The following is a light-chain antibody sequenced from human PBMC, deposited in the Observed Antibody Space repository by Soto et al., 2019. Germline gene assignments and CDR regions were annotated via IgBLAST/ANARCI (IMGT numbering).Light chain of an antibody. CDR1: RSVDTD. Sequence: EIVLTQSPATLSVSPGDSATLSCRASRSVDTDLAWYQQKPGQAPRLLVFATSARATGVPARFSGSGSETEFSLTISSLQIEDFALYYCQQSNNWPPLTFGGGTKVDIK. CDR2: ATS. J-gene: IGKJ4*01. CDR3: QQSNNWPPLT. V-gene: IGKV3-15*01.